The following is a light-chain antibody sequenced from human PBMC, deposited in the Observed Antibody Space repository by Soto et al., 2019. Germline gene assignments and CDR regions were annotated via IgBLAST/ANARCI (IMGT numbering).Light chain of an antibody. CDR1: QDIAND. V-gene: IGKV1-17*01. J-gene: IGKJ5*01. Sequence: DIQMTQSPSSLSASVGDRVTITCRASQDIANDLGWYQQKPGKVPKRLIYAASSLQSKVTSRFSGSGSGTEFTLTISSLQPEDFATYYCLQHNSYPITFGQGTRLEIK. CDR3: LQHNSYPIT. CDR2: AAS.